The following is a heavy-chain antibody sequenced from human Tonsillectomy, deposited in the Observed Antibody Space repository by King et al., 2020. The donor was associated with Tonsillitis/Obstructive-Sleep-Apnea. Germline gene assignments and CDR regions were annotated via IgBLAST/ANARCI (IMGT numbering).Heavy chain of an antibody. CDR2: IYHSGST. Sequence: VQLQESGPGLVKPSQTLSLTCTVSGDSISSGGYYWSWIRQHPGKGLEWIGYIYHSGSTHYNPSLKSRVTISVDTFKSQFSLKLSSVTAADTAVYYCARDKYDLLTDYTTDYYYGMDVWGQGTTVTVSS. V-gene: IGHV4-31*03. CDR3: ARDKYDLLTDYTTDYYYGMDV. D-gene: IGHD3-9*01. CDR1: GDSISSGGYY. J-gene: IGHJ6*02.